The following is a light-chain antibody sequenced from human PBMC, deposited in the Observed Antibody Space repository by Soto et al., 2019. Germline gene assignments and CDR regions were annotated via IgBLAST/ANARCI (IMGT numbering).Light chain of an antibody. CDR2: GNS. Sequence: QSVLTQPPSVSGAPGQRVTISCTGSSSNIGAGYDVHWYQQLPGTAPKLLIYGNSNRPSGVPDRFSGSKSGTSASLAITGXXXXXXXXXXCQSYDSSLSAWVFGGGTKLTVL. CDR1: SSNIGAGYD. J-gene: IGLJ3*02. V-gene: IGLV1-40*01. CDR3: QSYDSSLSAWV.